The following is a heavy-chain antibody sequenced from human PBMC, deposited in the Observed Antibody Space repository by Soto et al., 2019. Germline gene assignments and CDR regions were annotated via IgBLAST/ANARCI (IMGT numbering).Heavy chain of an antibody. Sequence: SETLSLTCAVYGGSFSGYYWSWIRQPPGKGLEWIGEINHSGSTNYNPSLKSRVTISVDTSKNQFSLKLSSVTAADTAVYYCARGYITMVRGVILYNWFDPWGQGTLVT. CDR3: ARGYITMVRGVILYNWFDP. CDR1: GGSFSGYY. D-gene: IGHD3-10*01. CDR2: INHSGST. V-gene: IGHV4-34*01. J-gene: IGHJ5*02.